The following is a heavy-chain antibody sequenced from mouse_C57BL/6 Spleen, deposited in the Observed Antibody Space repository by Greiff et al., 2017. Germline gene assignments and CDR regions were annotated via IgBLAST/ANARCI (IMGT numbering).Heavy chain of an antibody. CDR2: IDPSDSYT. CDR1: GYTFTRYW. V-gene: IGHV1-59*01. Sequence: QVQLQQPGAELVRPGTSVKLSCKASGYTFTRYWMSWVKQRPGQGLEWIGVIDPSDSYTNYNQKFKGKAPLTVDTSSSTAYMHLSSLTSEDAAVYDCAIGGDYDGEGDYWGQGTTLTVSS. CDR3: AIGGDYDGEGDY. J-gene: IGHJ2*01. D-gene: IGHD2-4*01.